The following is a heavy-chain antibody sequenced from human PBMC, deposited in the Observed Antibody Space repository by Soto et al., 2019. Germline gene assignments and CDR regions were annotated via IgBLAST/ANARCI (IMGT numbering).Heavy chain of an antibody. Sequence: GGSLRLSCAVSGFTFSSYVMHWVRQAPGKGLEWVAAISYDGSKKYYADSVKGRLTISRDNSKNTVYLQMNSLRGEDTAVYYCAQAHDSSGYVSWGQGTLVTVSS. CDR3: AQAHDSSGYVS. CDR1: GFTFSSYV. D-gene: IGHD3-22*01. CDR2: ISYDGSKK. V-gene: IGHV3-30*18. J-gene: IGHJ4*02.